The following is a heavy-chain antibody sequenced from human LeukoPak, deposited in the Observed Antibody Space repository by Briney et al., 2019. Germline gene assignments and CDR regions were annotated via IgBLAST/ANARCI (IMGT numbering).Heavy chain of an antibody. CDR2: MNPNSGNT. D-gene: IGHD3-10*01. V-gene: IGHV1-8*02. CDR3: ARSGSRMVRGAY. CDR1: GYTFTSYY. Sequence: ASVKVSCKASGYTFTSYYMHWVRQAPGQGLEWMGWMNPNSGNTGYAQKFQGRVTMTRNTSISTAYMELSSLRSEDTAVYYCARSGSRMVRGAYWGQGTLVTVSS. J-gene: IGHJ4*02.